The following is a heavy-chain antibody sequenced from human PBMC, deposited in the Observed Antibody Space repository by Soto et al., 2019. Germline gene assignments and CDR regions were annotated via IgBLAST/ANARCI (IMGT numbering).Heavy chain of an antibody. CDR2: IYYSGST. V-gene: IGHV4-31*03. D-gene: IGHD3-3*01. Sequence: PSETLSLTCTVSGGSISSGGYYWSWIRQHPGKGLEWIGYIYYSGSTYYNPSLKSRVTISVDTSKNQFSLKLSSVTAADTAVYYWGRDYRSILALILNWFRPLGPGNPV. J-gene: IGHJ5*02. CDR3: GRDYRSILALILNWFRP. CDR1: GGSISSGGYY.